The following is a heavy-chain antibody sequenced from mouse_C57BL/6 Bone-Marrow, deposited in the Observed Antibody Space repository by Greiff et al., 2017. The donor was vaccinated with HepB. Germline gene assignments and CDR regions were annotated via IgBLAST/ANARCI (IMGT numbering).Heavy chain of an antibody. CDR1: GYTFTDHT. V-gene: IGHV1-78*01. D-gene: IGHD1-1*01. CDR2: IYPRDGSS. Sequence: VQLQESDAELVKPGASVKISCKVSGYTFTDHTIHWMKQRPEQGLEWIGYIYPRDGSSRYNEKFKGKATLTEDKSSRTAYMQLNSLTSEDSAVFFCARRTTVGYFHVWGTGTTVTVSS. J-gene: IGHJ1*03. CDR3: ARRTTVGYFHV.